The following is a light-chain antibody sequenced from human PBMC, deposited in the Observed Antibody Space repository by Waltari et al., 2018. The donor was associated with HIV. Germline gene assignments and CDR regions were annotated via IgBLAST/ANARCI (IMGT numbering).Light chain of an antibody. CDR3: HSRDSSGNHL. CDR2: AKI. Sequence: SSELTQDPAVSVALGPTVSITCQGDSLTHYYAHWYHQKPGQAPVLVIYAKINRPSGIPDRFSGSGSGNTASLTITGAQAEDEGDYYCHSRDSSGNHLFGGGTKVTVL. CDR1: SLTHYY. J-gene: IGLJ2*01. V-gene: IGLV3-19*01.